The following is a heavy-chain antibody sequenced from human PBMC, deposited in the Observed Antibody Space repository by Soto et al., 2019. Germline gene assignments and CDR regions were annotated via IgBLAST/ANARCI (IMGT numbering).Heavy chain of an antibody. J-gene: IGHJ3*01. CDR2: LSAYNGDT. CDR1: GYTFINYG. D-gene: IGHD1-26*01. Sequence: QVQLVQSGAEVKKPGASVRVSCKTSGYTFINYGITWVRQAPGQGLEWMGWLSAYNGDTSSSEKLQDRFTMTTDTSTNTVYMDLRSLTSDDTAVYYCARWSAIVGGAEAVDVWGQGTMVILSS. CDR3: ARWSAIVGGAEAVDV. V-gene: IGHV1-18*01.